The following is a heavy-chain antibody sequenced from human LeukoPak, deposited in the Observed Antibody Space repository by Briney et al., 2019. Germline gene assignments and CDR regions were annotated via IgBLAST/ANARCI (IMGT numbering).Heavy chain of an antibody. CDR2: ISGSGIRR. J-gene: IGHJ4*02. CDR1: GFTFSSYG. D-gene: IGHD3-10*01. Sequence: GGSLRLSCAASGFTFSSYGMTWVRQAPGKGLEWVSDISGSGIRRDYADSVKGRFTISRDNSKNTLYLQMNSLRAEDTAVYFCAKDRRAGSYDYWGQGTLVTVSS. CDR3: AKDRRAGSYDY. V-gene: IGHV3-23*01.